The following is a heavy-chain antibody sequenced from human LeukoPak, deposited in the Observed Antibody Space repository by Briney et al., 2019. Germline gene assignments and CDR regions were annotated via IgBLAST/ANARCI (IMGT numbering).Heavy chain of an antibody. CDR3: ARGRRSSGWTRWFDP. D-gene: IGHD6-19*01. J-gene: IGHJ5*02. V-gene: IGHV4-34*01. CDR1: GGSFSGYY. CDR2: INHSGST. Sequence: SETQSLTCAVYGGSFSGYYWSWIRQPPGKGLEWIGEINHSGSTNYNPSLKSRVTISVDTSKNQFSLKLSSVTAADTAVYYCARGRRSSGWTRWFDPWGQGTLVTVSS.